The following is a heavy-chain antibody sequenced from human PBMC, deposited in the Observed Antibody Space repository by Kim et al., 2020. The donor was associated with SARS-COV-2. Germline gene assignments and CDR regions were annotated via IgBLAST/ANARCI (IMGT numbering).Heavy chain of an antibody. CDR2: IYYTGTT. Sequence: SETLSLTCSVSGGSISSSSYYWAWIRQPPGKGLEWIGSIYYTGTTYYNPSLKSRVTISKDTSKNQFSLRPTSVTAADTAMYYCARREFATSPFDPWGRG. D-gene: IGHD3-10*01. CDR1: GGSISSSSYY. J-gene: IGHJ5*02. CDR3: ARREFATSPFDP. V-gene: IGHV4-39*01.